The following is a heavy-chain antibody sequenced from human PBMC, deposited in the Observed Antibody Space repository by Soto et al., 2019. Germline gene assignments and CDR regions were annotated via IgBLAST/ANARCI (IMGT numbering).Heavy chain of an antibody. D-gene: IGHD3-10*01. CDR1: GGSFSGYY. CDR3: ASRSMVRGVIRHYYGMDV. J-gene: IGHJ6*02. Sequence: ETLSLTCAVYGGSFSGYYWSWIRQPPGKGLEWIGEINHSGSTNYNPSLKSRVTISVDTSKNQFSLKLSSVTAADTAVYYCASRSMVRGVIRHYYGMDVWGQGTTVS. CDR2: INHSGST. V-gene: IGHV4-34*01.